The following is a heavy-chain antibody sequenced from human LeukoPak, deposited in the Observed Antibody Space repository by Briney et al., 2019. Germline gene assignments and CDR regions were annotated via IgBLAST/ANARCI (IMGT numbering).Heavy chain of an antibody. Sequence: PGGSLRLSCAASGFTFDDYGMSWVRQAPGKGLEWVSGINWDGGSTGYADSVKGRFTISRDNAKNSLYLQMNSLRAEDTAVYYCAKDFSGWYEGGHYYYYYTDVWGKGTTVTISS. CDR2: INWDGGST. J-gene: IGHJ6*03. V-gene: IGHV3-20*04. D-gene: IGHD6-19*01. CDR1: GFTFDDYG. CDR3: AKDFSGWYEGGHYYYYYTDV.